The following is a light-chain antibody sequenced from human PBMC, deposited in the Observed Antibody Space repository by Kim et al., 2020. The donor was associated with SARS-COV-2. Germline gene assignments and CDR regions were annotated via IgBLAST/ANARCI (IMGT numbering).Light chain of an antibody. Sequence: SVAQGQTASITCSGDKLGDKYACWYQQKPGQSPVLVIYQDSKRPSGIPERFYGSNSGNTATLTISGTQAMDEADYYCQAWDSSTAVFGGGTQLTVL. CDR3: QAWDSSTAV. CDR1: KLGDKY. CDR2: QDS. V-gene: IGLV3-1*01. J-gene: IGLJ2*01.